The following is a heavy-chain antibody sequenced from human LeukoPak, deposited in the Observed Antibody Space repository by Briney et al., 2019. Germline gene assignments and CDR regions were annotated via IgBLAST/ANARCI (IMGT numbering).Heavy chain of an antibody. CDR3: ARKTYYYDSGSYSKSYYFDY. D-gene: IGHD3-10*01. V-gene: IGHV3-73*01. J-gene: IGHJ4*02. CDR2: IRSKANSYAT. CDR1: GFTFSGSA. Sequence: GGSLKLSCAASGFTFSGSAMHWVRQASGKGLEWVGRIRSKANSYATAYAASVKGRFTISRDDSKNTAYLQMNSLKTEDTAVYYCARKTYYYDSGSYSKSYYFDYWGQGTLVTVSS.